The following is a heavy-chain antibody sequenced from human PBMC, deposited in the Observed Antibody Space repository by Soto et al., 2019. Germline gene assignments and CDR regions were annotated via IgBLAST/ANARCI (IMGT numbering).Heavy chain of an antibody. CDR3: AREGPTVTQTAFDI. D-gene: IGHD4-4*01. V-gene: IGHV3-53*04. J-gene: IGHJ3*02. Sequence: GGSLRLSCAASGFTVSSNYMSWVRQAPGKGLEWVSVIYSGGSTYYADSVKGRFTISRHNSKNTLYLQMNSLRAEDTAVYYCAREGPTVTQTAFDIWGQGTMVTVSS. CDR1: GFTVSSNY. CDR2: IYSGGST.